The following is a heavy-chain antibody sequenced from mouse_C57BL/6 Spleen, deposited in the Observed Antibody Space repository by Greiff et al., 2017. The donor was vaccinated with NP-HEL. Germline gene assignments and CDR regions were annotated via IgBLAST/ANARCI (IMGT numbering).Heavy chain of an antibody. Sequence: EVQLQQSVAELVRPGASVKLSCTASGFNIKNTYMHWVKQRPEQGLEWIGRIDPAHGNTKYAPKFQGKATITADTSSNTAYLQLSSLTSEDTAIYYCARPDYYGSSEGEYYFDDWGQGTTLTVSS. CDR1: GFNIKNTY. J-gene: IGHJ2*01. V-gene: IGHV14-3*01. D-gene: IGHD1-1*01. CDR2: IDPAHGNT. CDR3: ARPDYYGSSEGEYYFDD.